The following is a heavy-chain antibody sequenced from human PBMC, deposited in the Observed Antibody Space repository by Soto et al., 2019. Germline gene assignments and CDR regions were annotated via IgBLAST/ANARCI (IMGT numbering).Heavy chain of an antibody. Sequence: GGFLRLSCPASGFTFSSYGMHWVRQAQGKGLEWVSVICYSASSTYYADSVKGRFTISRDNSKSMVYLQMNSLRAEDTAVYYCAKDQLIRFGEPQNYFDSWGQGTLVTVSS. CDR3: AKDQLIRFGEPQNYFDS. D-gene: IGHD3-10*01. V-gene: IGHV3-NL1*01. CDR2: ICYSASST. J-gene: IGHJ4*02. CDR1: GFTFSSYG.